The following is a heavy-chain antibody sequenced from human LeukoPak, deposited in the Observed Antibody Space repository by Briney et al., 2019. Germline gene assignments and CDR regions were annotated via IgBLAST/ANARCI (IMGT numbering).Heavy chain of an antibody. CDR2: IKQDGSEK. D-gene: IGHD2-2*03. Sequence: GGSLRLSCAASEFTFSTYWMTWVRQAPGKGLEWVADIKQDGSEKYYVDSVKGRFTISRQKAKNSLFLQMNSLRAEDTAVYYCATHGSAHYYMDVWGKGTTVTISS. CDR3: ATHGSAHYYMDV. J-gene: IGHJ6*03. CDR1: EFTFSTYW. V-gene: IGHV3-7*01.